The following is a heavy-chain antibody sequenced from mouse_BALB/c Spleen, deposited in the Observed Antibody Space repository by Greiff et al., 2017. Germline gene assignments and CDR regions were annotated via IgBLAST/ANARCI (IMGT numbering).Heavy chain of an antibody. CDR3: ARGGTTVQSGAWFAY. J-gene: IGHJ3*01. CDR2: ISSGGST. D-gene: IGHD1-1*01. Sequence: EVHLVESGGGLVKPGGSLKLSCAASGFTFSSYAMSWVRQTPEKRLEWVASISSGGSTYYPDSVKGRFTISRDNARNILYLQMSSLRSEDTAMYYCARGGTTVQSGAWFAYWGQGTLVTVSA. CDR1: GFTFSSYA. V-gene: IGHV5-6-5*01.